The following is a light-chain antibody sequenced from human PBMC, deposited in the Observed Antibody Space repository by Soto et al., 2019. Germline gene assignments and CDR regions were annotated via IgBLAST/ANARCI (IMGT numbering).Light chain of an antibody. Sequence: DIPMTQSPSTLSASVGDRVTITCRASQSINTWLAWYQQKPGKAPKLLIYDASTLESGVPSRFSGSVSGTEFTLTISSLQPDDVATYYCQQYNRYYTFGQGTKLEIK. CDR2: DAS. CDR1: QSINTW. CDR3: QQYNRYYT. V-gene: IGKV1-5*01. J-gene: IGKJ2*01.